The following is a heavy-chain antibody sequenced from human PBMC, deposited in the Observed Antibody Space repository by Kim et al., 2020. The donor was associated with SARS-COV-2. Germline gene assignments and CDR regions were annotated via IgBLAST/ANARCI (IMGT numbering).Heavy chain of an antibody. Sequence: SETLSLTCTVSGGSIHSYYWTWIRQHPGKRLEWIGYVYSPGSTNYNPSLKSRVTISVDTSKNQFSRKLNSVTAADTAVYFCVRDRGVIGGSYYGMDVWGQGTTVTVS. D-gene: IGHD3-10*01. CDR2: VYSPGST. J-gene: IGHJ6*01. V-gene: IGHV4-59*01. CDR3: VRDRGVIGGSYYGMDV. CDR1: GGSIHSYY.